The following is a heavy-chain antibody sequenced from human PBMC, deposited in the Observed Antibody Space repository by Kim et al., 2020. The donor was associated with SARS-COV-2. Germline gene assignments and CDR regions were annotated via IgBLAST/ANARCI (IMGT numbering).Heavy chain of an antibody. V-gene: IGHV4-59*13. CDR2: IYYSGST. D-gene: IGHD6-13*01. CDR1: GGSISSYY. J-gene: IGHJ3*02. CDR3: ARVFRGSSSTTRAFDI. Sequence: SETLSLTCTVSGGSISSYYWSWIRQPPGKGLEWIGYIYYSGSTNYNPSLKSRVTISVDTSKNQFSLKLSSVTAADTAVYYCARVFRGSSSTTRAFDIWGQGTMVTVSS.